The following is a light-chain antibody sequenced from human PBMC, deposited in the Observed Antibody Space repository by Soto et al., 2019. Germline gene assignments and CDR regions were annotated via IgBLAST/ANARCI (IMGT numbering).Light chain of an antibody. CDR3: QQYNDWPPLT. CDR1: QSVNIN. V-gene: IGKV3-15*01. Sequence: EIVMTQSPATLSVSPGERATLSCRASQSVNINLAWYQQKPGQAPRLLIYGTSTRATGVPARFSGSGCGTEFTLTISNLQSEDFAVYYCQQYNDWPPLTFGGGTKVDIK. CDR2: GTS. J-gene: IGKJ4*01.